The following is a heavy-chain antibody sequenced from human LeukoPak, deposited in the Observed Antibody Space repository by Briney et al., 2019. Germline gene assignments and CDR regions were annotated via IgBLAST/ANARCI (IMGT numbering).Heavy chain of an antibody. CDR3: AKSYYYDSSGYYYVL. Sequence: GGSLRLSCAASGFTFSSYAVSWVRQAPGKGLEWVSAISGSGGSTYYADSVKGRFTISRDNSKNTLYLQMNSLRAEDTAVYYCAKSYYYDSSGYYYVLWGQGTLVTVSS. V-gene: IGHV3-23*01. CDR2: ISGSGGST. J-gene: IGHJ4*02. D-gene: IGHD3-22*01. CDR1: GFTFSSYA.